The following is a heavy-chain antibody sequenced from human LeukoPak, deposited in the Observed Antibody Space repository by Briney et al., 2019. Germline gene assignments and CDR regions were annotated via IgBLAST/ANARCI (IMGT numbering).Heavy chain of an antibody. CDR1: GFTFDDYA. Sequence: GRSLRLSCAASGFTFDDYAMHWVRQAPGKGLEWVSGISWNSGSIGYADSVKGRFTISRDNAKNSLYLQMSSLRAEDTALYYCAKEQYSGSWSLRGPYYGMDVWGQGTTVTVSS. J-gene: IGHJ6*02. D-gene: IGHD6-13*01. V-gene: IGHV3-9*01. CDR3: AKEQYSGSWSLRGPYYGMDV. CDR2: ISWNSGSI.